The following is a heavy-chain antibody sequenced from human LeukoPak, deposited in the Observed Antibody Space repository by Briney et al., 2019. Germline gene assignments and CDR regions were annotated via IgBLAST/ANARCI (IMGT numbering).Heavy chain of an antibody. V-gene: IGHV4-39*02. CDR3: ARDRGYYDSSGYLAY. D-gene: IGHD3-22*01. CDR2: IYYSGST. CDR1: GGSISSSSYY. Sequence: PSETLSLTCTVSGGSISSSSYYWGWIRQPPGKGLEWIGSIYYSGSTYYNPSLKSRVTISVDTSKNQFSLKLSSVTAADTAVYYCARDRGYYDSSGYLAYWGQGTLVTVSS. J-gene: IGHJ4*02.